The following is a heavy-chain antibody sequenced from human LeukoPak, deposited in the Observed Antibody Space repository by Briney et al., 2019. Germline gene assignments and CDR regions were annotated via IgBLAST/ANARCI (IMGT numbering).Heavy chain of an antibody. Sequence: SETLSLTCTVSGGSISSYYWSWIRQPPGKGLEWIGYIYYSGSTYYNPSLKSRVTISVDTSKNQFSLKLSSVTAADTAVYYCARDIVVVVAATFFDYWGQGTLVTVSS. CDR2: IYYSGST. D-gene: IGHD2-15*01. CDR3: ARDIVVVVAATFFDY. V-gene: IGHV4-59*12. J-gene: IGHJ4*02. CDR1: GGSISSYY.